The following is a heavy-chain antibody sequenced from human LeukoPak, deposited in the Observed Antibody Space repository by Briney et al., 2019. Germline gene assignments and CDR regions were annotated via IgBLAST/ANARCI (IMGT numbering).Heavy chain of an antibody. CDR1: GFTFSGYG. D-gene: IGHD3-3*01. V-gene: IGHV3-30*03. Sequence: GGSLRLSCAASGFTFSGYGMHWVRQAPGKEPEWVSFISNDGSNKYYADSVKGRFTISRDNSKNTLYLQVDSLRAEDTAVYYCARDQGVYDFWSGYLYNNYYYYGMDVWGQGTTVTVSS. CDR3: ARDQGVYDFWSGYLYNNYYYYGMDV. J-gene: IGHJ6*02. CDR2: ISNDGSNK.